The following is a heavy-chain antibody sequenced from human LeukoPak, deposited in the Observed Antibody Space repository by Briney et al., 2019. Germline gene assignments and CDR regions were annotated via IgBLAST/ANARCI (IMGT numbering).Heavy chain of an antibody. J-gene: IGHJ6*03. CDR2: IIPIFGTA. CDR3: ARDRGIAAAGRTYLDYYYYYYMDV. D-gene: IGHD6-13*01. Sequence: ASVKVSCKASGGTFSSYAISWVRQAPGQGLEWMGGIIPIFGTANYAQKFQGRVTITTDESTSTAYMELSSLRSEDTAVYYCARDRGIAAAGRTYLDYYYYYYMDVWGKGTTVTVSS. CDR1: GGTFSSYA. V-gene: IGHV1-69*05.